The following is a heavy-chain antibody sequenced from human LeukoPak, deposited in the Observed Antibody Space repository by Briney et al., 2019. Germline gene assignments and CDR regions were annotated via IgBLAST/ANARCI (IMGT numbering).Heavy chain of an antibody. D-gene: IGHD2-2*01. J-gene: IGHJ6*03. CDR1: GFTFSSYE. Sequence: GGSLRLSCAASGFTFSSYEMNWVRQAPGKGLEWVSYISSSGSTIYYADSVKGRFTISRDNAKNSLYLQMNSLRAEDTAVYYCARGGYRSSTSCSKYYYYYYMDVWGKGTTVTISS. V-gene: IGHV3-48*03. CDR3: ARGGYRSSTSCSKYYYYYYMDV. CDR2: ISSSGSTI.